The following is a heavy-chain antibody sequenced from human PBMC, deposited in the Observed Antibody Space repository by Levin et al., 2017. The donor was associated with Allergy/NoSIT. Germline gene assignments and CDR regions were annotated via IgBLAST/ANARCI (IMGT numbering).Heavy chain of an antibody. D-gene: IGHD1-26*01. Sequence: KISCKASGDFFSSYAFTWVRQAPGQGLEWMGGIISIFRTANYAQKFQDRVTITADESTNTVYMELSGLRSEDTAVYYCARGLGGSYLYYFDYWGQGTLVTVSS. CDR2: IISIFRTA. CDR3: ARGLGGSYLYYFDY. J-gene: IGHJ4*02. V-gene: IGHV1-69*01. CDR1: GDFFSSYA.